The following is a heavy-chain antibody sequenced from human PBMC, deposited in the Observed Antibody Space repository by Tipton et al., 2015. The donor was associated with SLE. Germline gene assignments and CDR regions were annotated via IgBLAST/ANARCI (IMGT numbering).Heavy chain of an antibody. D-gene: IGHD3-16*01. CDR3: ARGGLGYGMDV. Sequence: TLSLTCTVSGASIGSSSYYWGWTRQPPGKGLEWIGSIYYSGSTYYNPSLKSRVTISVDTSKNQFSLKLSSVTVADTAVYYCARGGLGYGMDVWGQGTAVTVSS. CDR1: GASIGSSSYY. CDR2: IYYSGST. J-gene: IGHJ6*02. V-gene: IGHV4-39*07.